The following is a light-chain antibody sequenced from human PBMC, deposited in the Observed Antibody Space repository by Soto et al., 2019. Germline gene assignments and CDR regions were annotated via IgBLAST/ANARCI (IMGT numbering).Light chain of an antibody. CDR2: SAS. CDR1: QSVSANN. J-gene: IGKJ1*01. CDR3: QQYGSSPRK. V-gene: IGKV3-20*01. Sequence: ETVLTQSPVTLSLSPGEIATLSCSASQSVSANNLAWYQQKAGQAPRLLIYSASSRATGIPDRFSGSGSGTDFTLTISRLEPEDLAVYYCQQYGSSPRKFGRGTKVDIK.